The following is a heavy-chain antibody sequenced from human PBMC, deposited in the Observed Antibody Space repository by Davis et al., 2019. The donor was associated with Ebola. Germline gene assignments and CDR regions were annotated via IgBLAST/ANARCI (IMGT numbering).Heavy chain of an antibody. D-gene: IGHD4-17*01. CDR2: ISSSGSTI. CDR1: GFTFSSYA. J-gene: IGHJ4*02. Sequence: GESLKISCAASGFTFSSYAMHWVRQAPGKGLEWVSYISSSGSTIYYADSVKGRFTISRDNAKNSLYLQMNSLRAEDTAVYYCARGYGTFDYWGRGTLVTVSA. V-gene: IGHV3-48*03. CDR3: ARGYGTFDY.